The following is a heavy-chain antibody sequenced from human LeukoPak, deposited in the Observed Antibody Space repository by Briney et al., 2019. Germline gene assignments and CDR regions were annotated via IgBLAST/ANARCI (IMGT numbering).Heavy chain of an antibody. CDR1: GFTFSTYT. J-gene: IGHJ4*02. Sequence: PGGSLRLSCAASGFTFSTYTMNWVRQAPGKGLEWVSSISSSSTYIYYADSMKGRFTISRDNAKNSLYLQMNSLRAEDTAVYYCARDEVYGEQYYFDYWGQGTLVTVSS. CDR2: ISSSSTYI. D-gene: IGHD4/OR15-4a*01. V-gene: IGHV3-21*01. CDR3: ARDEVYGEQYYFDY.